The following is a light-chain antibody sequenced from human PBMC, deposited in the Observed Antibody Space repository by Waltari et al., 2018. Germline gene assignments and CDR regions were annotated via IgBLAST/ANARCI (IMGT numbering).Light chain of an antibody. CDR3: TSYAGSKGWV. J-gene: IGLJ3*02. Sequence: QSALTQPPSASGSPGPSVTISCTGTSSAGGSYNYDSWYQQHPGKAPKIFIFEVAQRASGVPDRFSGSKSGNTASLTVSGLQAEDEADYYCTSYAGSKGWVFGGGTKLTVL. V-gene: IGLV2-8*01. CDR1: SSAGGSYNY. CDR2: EVA.